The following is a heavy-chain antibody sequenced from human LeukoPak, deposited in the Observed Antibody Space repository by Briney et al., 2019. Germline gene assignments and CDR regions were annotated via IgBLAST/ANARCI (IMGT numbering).Heavy chain of an antibody. CDR1: GFTFSSYW. Sequence: PGGSLRLSCAASGFTFSSYWMSWVRQAPGKGLEWVANIKQDGSEKYYVDSVKGRFTISRDNAKDSLYLQMNSLRAEDTAVYYCARVIGGRSLDYWGQGTLVTVSS. CDR2: IKQDGSEK. CDR3: ARVIGGRSLDY. J-gene: IGHJ4*02. V-gene: IGHV3-7*05. D-gene: IGHD3-16*01.